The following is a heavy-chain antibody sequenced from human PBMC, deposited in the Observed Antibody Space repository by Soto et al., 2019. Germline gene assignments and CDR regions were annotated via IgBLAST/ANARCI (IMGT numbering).Heavy chain of an antibody. V-gene: IGHV4-4*07. Sequence: QVQLQESGPGLVKPSETLSLTCTVSGDSISSYYWSWIRQPAGKGMEWIGRIHATENTNYNPSLQSRVTMSIDTSNSHFSLKLTSLTAADTAVYYCARALSSKPGLYFDHWGQGTLVTVSS. D-gene: IGHD6-6*01. CDR1: GDSISSYY. J-gene: IGHJ4*02. CDR3: ARALSSKPGLYFDH. CDR2: IHATENT.